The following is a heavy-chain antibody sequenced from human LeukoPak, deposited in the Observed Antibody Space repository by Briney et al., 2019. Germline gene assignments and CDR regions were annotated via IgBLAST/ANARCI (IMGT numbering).Heavy chain of an antibody. V-gene: IGHV3-48*04. CDR1: GFTFSTYS. CDR2: ISSSSSSI. Sequence: GGSLRLSCAASGFTFSTYSMNWVRQAPGKGLEWVSYISSSSSSIYYADSVKGRFTISRDNAKNSLFLQMNSLRAEDTAVYYCARGITMANWGQGTLVTVSS. CDR3: ARGITMAN. D-gene: IGHD3-10*01. J-gene: IGHJ4*02.